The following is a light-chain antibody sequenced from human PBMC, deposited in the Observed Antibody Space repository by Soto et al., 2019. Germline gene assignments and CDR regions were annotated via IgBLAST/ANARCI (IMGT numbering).Light chain of an antibody. CDR1: QSVSSN. CDR2: DAS. CDR3: QQYGSSPWT. J-gene: IGKJ1*01. V-gene: IGKV3-20*01. Sequence: ETVMTQSPATLSVSPGERPTLSCRASQSVSSNLAWYQQKPGQAPRLLIYDASTRATGIPDRFSGSGSGTDFTLTISRLEPEDFAVYYCQQYGSSPWTFGQGTKVEIK.